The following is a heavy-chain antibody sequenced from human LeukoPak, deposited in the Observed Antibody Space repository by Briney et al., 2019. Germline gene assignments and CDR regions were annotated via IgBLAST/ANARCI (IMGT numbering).Heavy chain of an antibody. CDR3: AKTSLADICFDSPFYF. CDR2: VRGSGNRT. Sequence: GGSLRLSCAASGFTFSTYAMSWVRRAPGKGLEWVSGVRGSGNRTDYADSVKGRFTISRDNSKHTLYLQMNSLRAQDPAIYYWAKTSLADICFDSPFYFWG. CDR1: GFTFSTYA. V-gene: IGHV3-23*01. D-gene: IGHD3-9*01. J-gene: IGHJ6*01.